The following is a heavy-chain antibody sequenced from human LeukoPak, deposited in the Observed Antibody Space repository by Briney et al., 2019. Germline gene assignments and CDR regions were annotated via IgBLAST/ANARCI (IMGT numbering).Heavy chain of an antibody. CDR2: ISSSGSTI. Sequence: GGSRRLSCAASGFTFSDYYMSWIRQAPGKGLEWVSYISSSGSTIYYADSVKGRFTISRDNAKNTLNLQMNSLRAEDTAVYYCARDLGQYYDTSDNWFDPWGQGTLVTVSS. J-gene: IGHJ5*02. CDR3: ARDLGQYYDTSDNWFDP. V-gene: IGHV3-11*04. D-gene: IGHD3-22*01. CDR1: GFTFSDYY.